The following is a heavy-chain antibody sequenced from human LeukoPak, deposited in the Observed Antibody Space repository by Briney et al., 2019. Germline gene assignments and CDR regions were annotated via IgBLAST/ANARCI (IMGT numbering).Heavy chain of an antibody. CDR1: GDSVSSNSAV. CDR3: ARVGPPYGSHNWFDP. CDR2: TYYRSKWYN. J-gene: IGHJ5*02. D-gene: IGHD1-26*01. Sequence: SQTLSLTCAISGDSVSSNSAVWNWIRQSPLRGLEWRGRTYYRSKWYNDYAVSVKSRITINPDTSKNQFSLQLDSVTPEDTAVYYCARVGPPYGSHNWFDPWGQGTLVTVSS. V-gene: IGHV6-1*01.